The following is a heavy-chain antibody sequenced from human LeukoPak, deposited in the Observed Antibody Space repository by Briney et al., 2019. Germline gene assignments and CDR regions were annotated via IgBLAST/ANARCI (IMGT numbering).Heavy chain of an antibody. CDR2: IIPIFGTA. D-gene: IGHD5-18*01. V-gene: IGHV1-69*06. J-gene: IGHJ6*03. CDR3: ARGPGYGPKGYYYYYMDV. Sequence: SVKVSCKASGGTFSSYAISWVRQAPGQGLEWMGGIIPIFGTANYAQKFQGRVTITADKSTSTAYMELSSLRAEDTAVYYCARGPGYGPKGYYYYYMDVWGKGTTVTVSS. CDR1: GGTFSSYA.